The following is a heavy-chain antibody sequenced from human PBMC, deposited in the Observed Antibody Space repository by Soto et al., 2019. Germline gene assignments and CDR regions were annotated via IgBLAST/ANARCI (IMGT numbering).Heavy chain of an antibody. J-gene: IGHJ1*01. CDR1: GFTYSSYA. Sequence: GGSLRLSCAASGFTYSSYAMSWVRQAPGKGLEWVSAISGSGDRTDYADSVKGRFTISRDNSKNTLYLQMHSLRAEDTAVYYCAKQISFVREVIPMALCAHWGQGTLVPVSS. CDR2: ISGSGDRT. D-gene: IGHD3-10*01. V-gene: IGHV3-23*01. CDR3: AKQISFVREVIPMALCAH.